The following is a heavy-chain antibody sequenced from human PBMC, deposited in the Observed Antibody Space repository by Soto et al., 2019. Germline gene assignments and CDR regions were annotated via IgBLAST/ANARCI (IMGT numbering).Heavy chain of an antibody. CDR2: ISAKNGNP. J-gene: IGHJ4*02. V-gene: IGHV1-18*01. D-gene: IGHD3-22*01. CDR1: GYTFTNSG. Sequence: QAHLVQSGAEVKKPGASVRVSCKTSGYTFTNSGITWVRQAPGQGLEWMGWISAKNGNPNYVQNLQGRVTMTIDTSPTTDYMDLRSLRSDATAVYYCAASVNYDSRGYLIYYFDYWGQGALVTVSS. CDR3: AASVNYDSRGYLIYYFDY.